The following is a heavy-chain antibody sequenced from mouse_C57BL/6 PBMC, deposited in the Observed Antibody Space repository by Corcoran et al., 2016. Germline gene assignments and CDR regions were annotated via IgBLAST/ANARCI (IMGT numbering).Heavy chain of an antibody. Sequence: EVQLQQSGPELVKPGASVKISCKASGYTFIDYYMNWVKQSHGKSLEWIGDINPNNGGTSYNQKFKGKATLTVDKSSSTAYMELRSLTSEDSAVYYCAREDRDAMDYWGQGTSVTVSS. CDR3: AREDRDAMDY. CDR1: GYTFIDYY. CDR2: INPNNGGT. D-gene: IGHD2-14*01. J-gene: IGHJ4*01. V-gene: IGHV1-26*01.